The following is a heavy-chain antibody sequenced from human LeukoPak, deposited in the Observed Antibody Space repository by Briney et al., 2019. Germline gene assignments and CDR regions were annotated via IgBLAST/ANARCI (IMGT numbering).Heavy chain of an antibody. D-gene: IGHD2-15*01. CDR1: GYSFHDFG. CDR2: ISTEIGNT. J-gene: IGHJ4*02. Sequence: GASVKVSCKASGYSFHDFGISWVRQAPGQGLEWMGWISTEIGNTNYAQRLQGRVTMTRGTSTSTVYMELTSLTSDDTAVYYCARDRYGYCGGGSCFLFDYWGQGTLVTVSS. CDR3: ARDRYGYCGGGSCFLFDY. V-gene: IGHV1-18*04.